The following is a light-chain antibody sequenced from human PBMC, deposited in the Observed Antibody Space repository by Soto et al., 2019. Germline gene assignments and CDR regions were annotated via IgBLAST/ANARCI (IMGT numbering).Light chain of an antibody. V-gene: IGLV2-23*01. CDR2: DGN. CDR3: CSYAGSSTVV. CDR1: SSHFRNYNL. J-gene: IGLJ2*01. Sequence: QSALTQPASVSGSPGQSITISCTGTSSHFRNYNLVSWYQQFPGKAPKLIIYDGNKRPSGVSNRFSGSNSANTASLTISGLQAEDEADYHCCSYAGSSTVVFGGGTQLTVL.